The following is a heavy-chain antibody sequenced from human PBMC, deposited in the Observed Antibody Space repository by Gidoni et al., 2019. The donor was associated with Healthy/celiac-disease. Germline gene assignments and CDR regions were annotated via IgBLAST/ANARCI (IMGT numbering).Heavy chain of an antibody. CDR1: GGSISSGGYS. V-gene: IGHV4-30-2*01. J-gene: IGHJ5*02. CDR2: IYHSGST. D-gene: IGHD2-21*01. Sequence: QLQRQQSGSGLVTPSQTLSLTCAVSGGSISSGGYSWSWIRQPPGKGLEWIGYIYHSGSTYYNPSLKSRVTISVDRSKNQFSLKLSSVTAADTAVYYCAREIATTNWFDPWGQGTLVTVSS. CDR3: AREIATTNWFDP.